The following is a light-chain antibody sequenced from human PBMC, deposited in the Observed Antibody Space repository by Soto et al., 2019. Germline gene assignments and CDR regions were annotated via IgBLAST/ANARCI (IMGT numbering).Light chain of an antibody. CDR3: SSYTSSSTLL. Sequence: QSALTQPASVSGSPGQSITISCTGSSSDVGGYDYVAWYLQHPGKAPKLMIYDVSKRPSGVSDRFSGSKSGNTASLTISGLQPEDEADYYCSSYTSSSTLLFGGGTKLTVL. CDR1: SSDVGGYDY. J-gene: IGLJ2*01. CDR2: DVS. V-gene: IGLV2-14*01.